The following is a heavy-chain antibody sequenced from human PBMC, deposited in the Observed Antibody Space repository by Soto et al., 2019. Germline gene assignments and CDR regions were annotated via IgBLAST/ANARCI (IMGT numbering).Heavy chain of an antibody. V-gene: IGHV3-9*01. CDR2: ISWNSGSI. D-gene: IGHD2-21*02. CDR1: GFAFDDYA. CDR3: AKDIGGNDYYAFDI. Sequence: EVQLVESGGGLVQPGRSLRLSCAASGFAFDDYAMHWVRQAPGKGLEWVSGISWNSGSIGYADSVKGRFTISRDNAKNSRSLDMDSLRGEDTALYYCAKDIGGNDYYAFDIWGQGTMVTVSS. J-gene: IGHJ3*02.